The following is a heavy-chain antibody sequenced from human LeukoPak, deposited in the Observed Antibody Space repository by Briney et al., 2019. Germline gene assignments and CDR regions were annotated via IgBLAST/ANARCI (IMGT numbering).Heavy chain of an antibody. J-gene: IGHJ4*02. CDR1: GFTFRRYW. V-gene: IGHV3-7*02. CDR3: VGLGENY. CDR2: IKQDGSEK. Sequence: PGGSLRLSCAASGFTFRRYWMSWARQASGKGLEWVANIKQDGSEKYYVDSVKGRFTISRDNAKISLYLQMNSLRAEDTAVYYCVGLGENYWGQGTLVTVSS. D-gene: IGHD3-10*01.